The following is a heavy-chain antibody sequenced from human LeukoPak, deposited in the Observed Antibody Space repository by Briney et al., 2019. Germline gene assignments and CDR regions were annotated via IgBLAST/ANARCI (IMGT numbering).Heavy chain of an antibody. Sequence: PSETLSLTCTVSGGSISSSSYYWGWIRQSPGKGLEWIGSMYYSGNTYYNPSLKSRVTISVDTSKNQFSLRLTSVTAADTAVYYCARQTGSGLFILPGGQGTLVTVSS. J-gene: IGHJ4*02. CDR3: ARQTGSGLFILP. CDR2: MYYSGNT. D-gene: IGHD3/OR15-3a*01. V-gene: IGHV4-39*01. CDR1: GGSISSSSYY.